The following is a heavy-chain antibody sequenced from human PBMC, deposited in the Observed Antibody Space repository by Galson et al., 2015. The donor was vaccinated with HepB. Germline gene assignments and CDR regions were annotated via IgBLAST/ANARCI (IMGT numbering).Heavy chain of an antibody. Sequence: SVKVSCKASGYTFTNYALSWVRQAPGQGLEWMGWINTNTGNPTYARGFTGRFVFSLDTSVTTTYLQISSLKAEDTAVYFCARDRGSGGRFFDYWGRGTLVTVSS. J-gene: IGHJ4*02. V-gene: IGHV7-4-1*02. CDR1: GYTFTNYA. CDR2: INTNTGNP. CDR3: ARDRGSGGRFFDY. D-gene: IGHD4-23*01.